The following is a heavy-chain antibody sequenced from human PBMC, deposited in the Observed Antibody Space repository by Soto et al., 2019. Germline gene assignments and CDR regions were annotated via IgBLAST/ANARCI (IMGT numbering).Heavy chain of an antibody. Sequence: QVQLVQSGAEVKKPGSSVKVSCKASGGTFSSYAISWVRQAPGQGLEWMGGIIPIFGTANYAQKFQGRVTITADKSTSTAYMELSSLRSEDTAVYYCARAVSATVVPAVRRSRCWFDPWGQGTLVTVSS. CDR2: IIPIFGTA. CDR1: GGTFSSYA. V-gene: IGHV1-69*06. J-gene: IGHJ5*02. CDR3: ARAVSATVVPAVRRSRCWFDP. D-gene: IGHD2-2*01.